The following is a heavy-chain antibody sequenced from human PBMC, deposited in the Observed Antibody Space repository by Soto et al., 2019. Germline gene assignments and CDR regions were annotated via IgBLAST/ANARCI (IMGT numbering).Heavy chain of an antibody. CDR2: VHSGGNT. D-gene: IGHD2-15*01. CDR3: KRVLDPGYSDP. J-gene: IGHJ5*02. V-gene: IGHV4-59*11. Sequence: SETLSLTCTVSGGSISGHHWSWIRQAPGKTLEWIGHVHSGGNTNYNPSLSSRLTVSADTSRNQFSLKLTSVTAADTAIYYCKRVLDPGYSDPWGQGTLVTVSS. CDR1: GGSISGHH.